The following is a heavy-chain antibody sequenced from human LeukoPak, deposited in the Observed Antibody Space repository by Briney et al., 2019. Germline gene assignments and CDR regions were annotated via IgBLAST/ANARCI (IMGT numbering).Heavy chain of an antibody. J-gene: IGHJ5*02. D-gene: IGHD2-2*01. CDR1: GFTFSTYW. Sequence: GGSLRLSCAVSGFTFSTYWMHWVRQAPGKGLVWVSRINSDGSSTTYADSVKGRFTISRDNAKNTLFLQMNSLRVEDTAVYYCARGASTDTGWFDPWGQGTLVTVSS. CDR3: ARGASTDTGWFDP. V-gene: IGHV3-74*01. CDR2: INSDGSST.